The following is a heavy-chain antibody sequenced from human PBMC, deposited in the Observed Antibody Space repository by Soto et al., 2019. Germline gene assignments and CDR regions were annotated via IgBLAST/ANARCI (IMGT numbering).Heavy chain of an antibody. CDR1: GFRFRRYA. D-gene: IGHD6-13*01. Sequence: GGSMKISCAASGFRFRRYAMHWVRQATGKGLEWVAVISYDGSNKYYADSVKGRFTISRDNSRNTLYLQMNSLRAEDTAVYYCERDPNMYSSSWSGDYWGQGTLVTVSS. V-gene: IGHV3-30-3*01. CDR3: ERDPNMYSSSWSGDY. CDR2: ISYDGSNK. J-gene: IGHJ4*02.